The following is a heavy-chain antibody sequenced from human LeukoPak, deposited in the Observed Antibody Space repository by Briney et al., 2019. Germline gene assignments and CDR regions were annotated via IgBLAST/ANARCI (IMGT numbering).Heavy chain of an antibody. CDR2: IHYNGGT. CDR3: ARVSRWAEAIDY. CDR1: GGSIISYY. Sequence: SETLSLTCTVSGGSIISYYWNWIRQPPGNGLEWIGYIHYNGGTNYNPSVKSRVTMSVDTSKNQFSLRLTSVTAADTAVYYCARVSRWAEAIDYWGQGTLVTVSS. V-gene: IGHV4-59*01. J-gene: IGHJ4*02. D-gene: IGHD1-26*01.